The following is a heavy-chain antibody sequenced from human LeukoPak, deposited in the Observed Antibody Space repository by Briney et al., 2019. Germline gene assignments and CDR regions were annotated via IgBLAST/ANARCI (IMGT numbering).Heavy chain of an antibody. V-gene: IGHV4-30-4*08. CDR1: GGSISSGDYY. J-gene: IGHJ4*02. D-gene: IGHD6-19*01. Sequence: PSETLSLTCTVSGGSISSGDYYWSWIRQPPGKGLEWIGYIYYSGSTYYNPSLKSRVTISVDTSKNQFSLKLSSVTAADTAVYYCARLSGWYSSRPFDYCGQGTLVTVSS. CDR2: IYYSGST. CDR3: ARLSGWYSSRPFDY.